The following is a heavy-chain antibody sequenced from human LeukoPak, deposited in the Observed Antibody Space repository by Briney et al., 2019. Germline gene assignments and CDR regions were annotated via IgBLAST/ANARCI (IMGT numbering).Heavy chain of an antibody. CDR1: GYTFTSYY. CDR3: ARVLFNSGYDY. J-gene: IGHJ4*02. Sequence: ASVKVSCKASGYTFTSYYMHWVRQAPGQGLEWMGWINPNSGGTQFAQKFQGRVTMTRDTSISTAYMELDRLSSDDTAVYYCARVLFNSGYDYWGQGTLVTVSS. D-gene: IGHD3-9*01. V-gene: IGHV1-2*02. CDR2: INPNSGGT.